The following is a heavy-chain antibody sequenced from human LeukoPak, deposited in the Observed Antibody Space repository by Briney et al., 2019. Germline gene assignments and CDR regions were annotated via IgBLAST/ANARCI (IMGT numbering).Heavy chain of an antibody. D-gene: IGHD3-10*01. CDR1: GGSISSGDYY. J-gene: IGHJ5*02. V-gene: IGHV4-31*03. CDR3: ARDFVYYSGSGSSNWFDP. CDR2: IYHSGST. Sequence: SETLSLTCTVSGGSISSGDYYWSWIRQHPGKGLEWIGYIYHSGSTYYNPSLTSRVAISIDTSKNQFSLKLSSVTAADTAVYYCARDFVYYSGSGSSNWFDPWGQGTLVTVSS.